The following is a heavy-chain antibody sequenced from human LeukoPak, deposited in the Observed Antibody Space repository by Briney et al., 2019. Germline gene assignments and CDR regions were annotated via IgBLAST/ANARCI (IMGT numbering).Heavy chain of an antibody. CDR1: GFTVSTNY. J-gene: IGHJ3*02. Sequence: GGSLRLSCVASGFTVSTNYMSWVRQAPGKGLEWGSLLYSGGSTYYADSVKGRFTISRDNSKNTLYLQMNSLRPEDTAVYYCASRDDFWSGYYFDIWGQGTMVTVSS. D-gene: IGHD3-3*01. CDR3: ASRDDFWSGYYFDI. CDR2: LYSGGST. V-gene: IGHV3-66*02.